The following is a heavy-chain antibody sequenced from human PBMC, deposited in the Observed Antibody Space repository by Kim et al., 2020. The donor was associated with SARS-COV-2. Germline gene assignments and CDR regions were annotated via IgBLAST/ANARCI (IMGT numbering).Heavy chain of an antibody. CDR3: ARVGLGVVVAATTRHYYYYGMVV. CDR1: GFTFSSYW. V-gene: IGHV3-7*01. J-gene: IGHJ6*02. Sequence: GGSLRLSCAASGFTFSSYWMSWVRQAPGKGLEWVANIKQDGSEKYYVDSVKGRFTISRDNAKNSLYLQMNSLRAEDTAVYYCARVGLGVVVAATTRHYYYYGMVVWGQGTTVTLSS. CDR2: IKQDGSEK. D-gene: IGHD2-15*01.